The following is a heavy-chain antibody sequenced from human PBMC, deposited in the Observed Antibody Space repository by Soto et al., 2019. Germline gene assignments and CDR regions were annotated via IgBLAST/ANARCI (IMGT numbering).Heavy chain of an antibody. V-gene: IGHV4-59*01. Sequence: SETLSLTCTVSGGSISSYYWSWIRQPPGKGLEWIGYIYYSGSTNYNPSLKSRVTISVDTSKNQFSLKLSSVTAAGTAVYYCARDRGYCSSTSCYRDYYYGMDVWGQGTTVTVSS. CDR1: GGSISSYY. CDR3: ARDRGYCSSTSCYRDYYYGMDV. D-gene: IGHD2-2*02. CDR2: IYYSGST. J-gene: IGHJ6*02.